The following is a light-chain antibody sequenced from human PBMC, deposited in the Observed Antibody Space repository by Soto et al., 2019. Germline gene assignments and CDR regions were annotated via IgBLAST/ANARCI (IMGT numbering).Light chain of an antibody. Sequence: ETVLTQSPCTLSLSPGERATGSSTASQSVSNNYLAWYQQKPGQAPRLLIHGASNRATGIPERFSGSGSGTDFTLTISRLEPEDFAVYYCQQYGSSGTFGQGTKVDIK. CDR1: QSVSNNY. V-gene: IGKV3-20*01. J-gene: IGKJ1*01. CDR2: GAS. CDR3: QQYGSSGT.